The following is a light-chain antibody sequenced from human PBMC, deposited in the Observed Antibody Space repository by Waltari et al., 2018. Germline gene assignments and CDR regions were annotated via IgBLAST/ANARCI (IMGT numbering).Light chain of an antibody. CDR2: AAS. J-gene: IGKJ1*01. CDR1: QSISSS. CDR3: LQSYSTPA. V-gene: IGKV1-39*01. Sequence: DIQMTQSPSTLSASVGDRVTITCRSSQSISSSLSWYQQKPGKAPKLLIYAASRLQSGVPSRFSGSESGTDFTLTISSLQIEDFATYYCLQSYSTPAFGQGTKVEIK.